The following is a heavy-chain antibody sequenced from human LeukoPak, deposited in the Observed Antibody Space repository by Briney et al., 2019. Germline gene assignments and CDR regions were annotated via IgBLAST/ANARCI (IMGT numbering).Heavy chain of an antibody. CDR2: IYYRGST. V-gene: IGHV4-39*01. J-gene: IGHJ4*02. CDR3: ARRPKYCSSTSCYGDY. D-gene: IGHD2-2*01. CDR1: GGSISSSSYY. Sequence: SETLSLTCTVSGGSISSSSYYWGWIRQPPGKGLEWIGSIYYRGSTYYNPSLKSRVTISVDTSKNQFSLKLSSVTAADTAVYYCARRPKYCSSTSCYGDYWGQGTLVTVSS.